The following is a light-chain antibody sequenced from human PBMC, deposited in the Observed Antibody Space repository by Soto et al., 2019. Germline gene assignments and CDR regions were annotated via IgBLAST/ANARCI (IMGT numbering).Light chain of an antibody. CDR3: QQYNNWPFPSWT. Sequence: EIVMTQSPVTLSVSPGERATLSCRASQSVSSNLAWYQQKPGQAPRLLIYGASTRATGIPARFSGSGSGTEFTLTISSLQSEDFAVYYCQQYNNWPFPSWTFGQGIKVEIK. V-gene: IGKV3-15*01. CDR1: QSVSSN. CDR2: GAS. J-gene: IGKJ1*01.